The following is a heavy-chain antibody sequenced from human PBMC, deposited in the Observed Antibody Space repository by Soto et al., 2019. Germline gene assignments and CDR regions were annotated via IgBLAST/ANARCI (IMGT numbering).Heavy chain of an antibody. CDR3: TIGSWSGEVFDI. V-gene: IGHV1-69*02. J-gene: IGHJ3*02. D-gene: IGHD2-21*01. CDR1: GGTFSTYS. CDR2: IIPSLGIA. Sequence: QVQLVQSGAEVKKPGSSVKVSCKDSGGTFSTYSMFWVRQAPGQGLEWMGRIIPSLGIANYAQKFQGRVTMTADKSTSTAYMELSSLRSEDTALYYCTIGSWSGEVFDIWGQGTMVSVSS.